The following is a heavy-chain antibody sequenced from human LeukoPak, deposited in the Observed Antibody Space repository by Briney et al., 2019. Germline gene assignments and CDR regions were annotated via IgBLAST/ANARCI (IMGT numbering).Heavy chain of an antibody. J-gene: IGHJ4*02. Sequence: GSLRLSCAASGFTFSSYAMSWVRQAPGKGLEWVSAISGSGGSTYYADSVKDRFTISRDNSKNTLYLQMNSLRAEDTAVYYCAKGPSSPIVLMAYYFDYWGQGTLVTVSS. CDR2: ISGSGGST. V-gene: IGHV3-23*01. CDR3: AKGPSSPIVLMAYYFDY. CDR1: GFTFSSYA. D-gene: IGHD2-8*01.